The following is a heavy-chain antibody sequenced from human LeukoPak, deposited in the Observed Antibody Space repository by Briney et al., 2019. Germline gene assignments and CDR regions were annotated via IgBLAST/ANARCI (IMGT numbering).Heavy chain of an antibody. V-gene: IGHV3-23*01. D-gene: IGHD2-2*01. CDR1: GFTFSSYA. CDR3: AREGYCSRTSCHDDY. CDR2: ISGSGGST. J-gene: IGHJ4*02. Sequence: GGSLRLSCAASGFTFSSYAMSWVRQAPGKGLEWVSAISGSGGSTYYADSVKGRFTISRDNSKNTLYLQMNSLRAEDTAVYYCAREGYCSRTSCHDDYWGQGTLVTVSS.